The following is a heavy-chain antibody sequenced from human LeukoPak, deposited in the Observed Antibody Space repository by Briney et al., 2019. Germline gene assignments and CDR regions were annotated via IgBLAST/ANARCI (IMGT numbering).Heavy chain of an antibody. Sequence: GGSLRLSCAASGFTFSSYAMHWVRQAPGKGLEWVAVISYDGSNKYYADSVKGRFTISRDNSKNTLYLQMNSLRAEDTAVYYCAREKRLQLVLDYWGQGTLVTVSS. CDR1: GFTFSSYA. J-gene: IGHJ4*02. D-gene: IGHD6-13*01. CDR2: ISYDGSNK. CDR3: AREKRLQLVLDY. V-gene: IGHV3-30*04.